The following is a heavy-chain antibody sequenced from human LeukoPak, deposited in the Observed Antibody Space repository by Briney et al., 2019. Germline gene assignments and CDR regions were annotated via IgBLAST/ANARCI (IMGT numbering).Heavy chain of an antibody. Sequence: GGSLRLSCAASGFRFNNYAMSWVRQAPGKGLEWVSSISGSATEPHYADSVGGRFTISRDNSRNTLYLHMNSLRAEDAAVYYCAKAQHGYTNSPFDYWGQGTVVTVSS. V-gene: IGHV3-23*01. CDR2: ISGSATEP. D-gene: IGHD6-6*01. CDR3: AKAQHGYTNSPFDY. J-gene: IGHJ4*02. CDR1: GFRFNNYA.